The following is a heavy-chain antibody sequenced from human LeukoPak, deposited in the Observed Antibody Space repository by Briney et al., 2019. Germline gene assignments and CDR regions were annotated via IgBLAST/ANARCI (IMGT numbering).Heavy chain of an antibody. CDR3: QSRFLEWLLDY. J-gene: IGHJ4*02. V-gene: IGHV4-39*01. Sequence: PSETLSLTCNVSGDSIRSNNYYWGWIRQPPGKGLEWIGSIYDTGSTFYNPSLKSRVIISVDTSKNQFSLKLSSVTAADTAVYYCQSRFLEWLLDYWGQGTLVTVSS. CDR1: GDSIRSNNYY. CDR2: IYDTGST. D-gene: IGHD3-3*01.